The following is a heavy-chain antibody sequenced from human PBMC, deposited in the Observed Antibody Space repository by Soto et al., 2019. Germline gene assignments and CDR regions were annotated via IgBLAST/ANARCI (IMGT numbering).Heavy chain of an antibody. D-gene: IGHD3-22*01. CDR1: GFTFRIYA. CDR2: ISGNGGT. Sequence: QPGGSLRLSCAASGFTFRIYAMSWARQAPGKGLEWVSTISGNGGTSYADFVRGRFTISRDNSKNTLYLQMNSLRVEDTAVYYCAKDAPGSGWLSDYWGQGTRVTVSS. J-gene: IGHJ4*02. CDR3: AKDAPGSGWLSDY. V-gene: IGHV3-23*01.